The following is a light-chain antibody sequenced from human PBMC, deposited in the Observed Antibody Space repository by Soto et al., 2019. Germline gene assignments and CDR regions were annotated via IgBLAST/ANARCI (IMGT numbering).Light chain of an antibody. J-gene: IGKJ2*01. CDR2: AAS. CDR3: QLYGSSHMFS. Sequence: EIVLTQSPGTLPLSPGEGATISCRASQSISSSYLAWYQQKPGQAPRLLIYAASSRATGIPDRFSGSGSGTDFTLTISRLEPEDFAVYYCQLYGSSHMFSFGQGTKLEIK. CDR1: QSISSSY. V-gene: IGKV3-20*01.